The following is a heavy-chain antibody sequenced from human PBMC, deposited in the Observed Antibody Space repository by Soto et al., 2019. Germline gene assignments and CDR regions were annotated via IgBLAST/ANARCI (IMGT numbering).Heavy chain of an antibody. CDR1: GDTFSSYI. Sequence: QVQLVQSGAEVKKPGSSVKVSCKASGDTFSSYIIAWVRQAPGQGFEWMGGVIPLFNTSNYARKFQGRVTITADESTSTAYMELSSLTSDDTAVFYCAVGDHYYDSSGYYFDYWGQGTLVTVSS. J-gene: IGHJ4*02. V-gene: IGHV1-69*01. D-gene: IGHD3-22*01. CDR2: VIPLFNTS. CDR3: AVGDHYYDSSGYYFDY.